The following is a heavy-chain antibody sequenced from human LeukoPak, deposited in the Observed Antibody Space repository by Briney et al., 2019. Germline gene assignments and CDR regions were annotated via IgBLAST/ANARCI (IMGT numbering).Heavy chain of an antibody. Sequence: GGSLRLSCAASGFTFSSYAMNWVRQAPGKGLEWVSAISGSGGSTYYADSVKGRFTISRDNSKNTLYLQMNSLRAEDTAVYYCARAYGDYEGWFDPWGQGTLVTVSS. CDR1: GFTFSSYA. CDR2: ISGSGGST. J-gene: IGHJ5*02. D-gene: IGHD4-17*01. CDR3: ARAYGDYEGWFDP. V-gene: IGHV3-23*01.